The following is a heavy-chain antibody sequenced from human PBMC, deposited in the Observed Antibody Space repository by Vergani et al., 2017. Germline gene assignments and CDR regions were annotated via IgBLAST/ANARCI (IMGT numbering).Heavy chain of an antibody. CDR2: IYPGDSDT. D-gene: IGHD2-2*02. Sequence: EVQLVQSGAEVKKPGESLKISCKASGYSFTSYWIGWVRQRPGKGLEWMGIIYPGDSDTRYSPSFQGQVTISADKSISTAYRQWSTLKAADTAMYYCAGRGGGYCSSSSCYIIDYWGQGTLVTVSS. CDR1: GYSFTSYW. CDR3: AGRGGGYCSSSSCYIIDY. J-gene: IGHJ4*02. V-gene: IGHV5-51*03.